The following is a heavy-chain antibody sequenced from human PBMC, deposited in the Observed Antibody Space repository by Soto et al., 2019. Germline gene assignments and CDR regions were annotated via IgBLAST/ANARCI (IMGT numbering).Heavy chain of an antibody. D-gene: IGHD6-13*01. J-gene: IGHJ4*02. V-gene: IGHV3-30*03. Sequence: QVQLVESGGGVVQPGRSLRLSCAASGFTFSSYGMHWVRQAPGKGLEWVAVISYDGSNKYYADSVKGRFTISRDNSKNTLYLQMNSLRAEDTAVYYCATKMTGIAAAVYRGQGTLVTVSS. CDR2: ISYDGSNK. CDR1: GFTFSSYG. CDR3: ATKMTGIAAAVY.